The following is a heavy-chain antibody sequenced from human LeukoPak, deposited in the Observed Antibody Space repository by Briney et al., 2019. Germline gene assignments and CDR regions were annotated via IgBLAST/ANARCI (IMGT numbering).Heavy chain of an antibody. CDR2: ISGDGHST. Sequence: AGSLRLSCAASGFTFDDYAMHWVRQAPGKGLEWVSLISGDGHSTYYADSVKGRFTISRDNSKNSLYLQMNSLRTEDTALYYCAKDILRGYSYGGVYGMDVWGQGTTVTVSS. CDR1: GFTFDDYA. V-gene: IGHV3-43*02. J-gene: IGHJ6*02. CDR3: AKDILRGYSYGGVYGMDV. D-gene: IGHD5-18*01.